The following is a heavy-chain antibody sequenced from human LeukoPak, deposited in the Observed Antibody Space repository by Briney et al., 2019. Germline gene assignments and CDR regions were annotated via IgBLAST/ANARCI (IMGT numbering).Heavy chain of an antibody. V-gene: IGHV1-69*04. CDR1: GYTFTSYG. J-gene: IGHJ4*02. CDR2: IIPILGIA. Sequence: SVKVSCKASGYTFTSYGISWVRQAPGQGLEWMGRIIPILGIANYAQKFQGRVTITADKSTSTAYMELSSLRSEDTAVYYCASLAGEMALYYFDYWGQGTLVTVSS. D-gene: IGHD5-24*01. CDR3: ASLAGEMALYYFDY.